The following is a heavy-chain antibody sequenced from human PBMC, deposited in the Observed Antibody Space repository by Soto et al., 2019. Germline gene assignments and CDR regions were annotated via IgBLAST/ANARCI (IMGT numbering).Heavy chain of an antibody. CDR2: IFYSGST. CDR1: GGSISSSSYY. Sequence: TSETLSPTCTVSGGSISSSSYYWGWIRQPPGKGLEWIGSIFYSGSTYYNPSLKSRVTISVDTSKNQFSLKLSSVTAADTAVYYCAGSIISSSWYFDYWGQGTLVTVSS. D-gene: IGHD6-13*01. J-gene: IGHJ4*02. CDR3: AGSIISSSWYFDY. V-gene: IGHV4-39*07.